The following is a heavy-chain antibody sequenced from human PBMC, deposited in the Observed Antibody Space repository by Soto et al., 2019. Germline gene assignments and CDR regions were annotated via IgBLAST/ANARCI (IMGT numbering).Heavy chain of an antibody. CDR2: IDHSGST. CDR1: GGSFSGYY. Sequence: QVQLQQWGAGLLRPSETLSLMCAVYGGSFSGYYWSWIRQSPREGLEWLGEIDHSGSTNLNPSLKSRVTISVDTSKNQFSLRVNSVTAADTAVYYCARDRTIPEEDILTTSSFDYWGQGTLVTVSS. V-gene: IGHV4-34*02. J-gene: IGHJ4*02. D-gene: IGHD3-9*01. CDR3: ARDRTIPEEDILTTSSFDY.